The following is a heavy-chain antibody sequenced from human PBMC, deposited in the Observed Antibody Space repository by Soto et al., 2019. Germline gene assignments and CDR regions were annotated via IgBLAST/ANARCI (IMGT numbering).Heavy chain of an antibody. Sequence: GGSLRLSCAASGLTFSDYYMSWIRQAPGKGLEWVSYISSSSSYTNYADSVKGRFTISRDNAKNSLYLQMNSLRAEDTAVYYCASSITKHQFDYWGQGTLVTVSS. CDR1: GLTFSDYY. CDR2: ISSSSSYT. J-gene: IGHJ4*02. V-gene: IGHV3-11*06. CDR3: ASSITKHQFDY.